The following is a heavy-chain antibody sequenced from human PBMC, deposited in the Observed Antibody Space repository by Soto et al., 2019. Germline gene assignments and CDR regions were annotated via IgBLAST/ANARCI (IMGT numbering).Heavy chain of an antibody. J-gene: IGHJ4*02. Sequence: GGSLRLSCAASGFTFSSYSMNWVRQAPWKGLEWVSSISSSSSYIYYADSVKGRFTISRDNAKNSLYLQMNSLRAEDTAVYYCARVARFGVVINYFDYWGQGTMVTVSS. V-gene: IGHV3-21*01. D-gene: IGHD3-3*01. CDR3: ARVARFGVVINYFDY. CDR2: ISSSSSYI. CDR1: GFTFSSYS.